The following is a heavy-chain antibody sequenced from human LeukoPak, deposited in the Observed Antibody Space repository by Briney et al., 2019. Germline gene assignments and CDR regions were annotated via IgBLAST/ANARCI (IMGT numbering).Heavy chain of an antibody. V-gene: IGHV3-74*01. Sequence: GGSLRLSCAASGFTFDDYAMHWVRQAPGKGLEWFSHIKSDGSSTGYADSVKGRFTISRDSAKNMLYLQMNSLRAKDTAVYYCARVYRYCSGGSCYTFDYWGQGTLVTVSS. CDR1: GFTFDDYA. D-gene: IGHD2-15*01. J-gene: IGHJ4*02. CDR2: IKSDGSST. CDR3: ARVYRYCSGGSCYTFDY.